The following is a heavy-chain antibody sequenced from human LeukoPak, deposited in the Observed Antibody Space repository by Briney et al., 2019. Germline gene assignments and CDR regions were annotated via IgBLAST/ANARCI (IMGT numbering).Heavy chain of an antibody. CDR2: INSDGSST. J-gene: IGHJ2*01. V-gene: IGHV3-74*01. D-gene: IGHD4-17*01. Sequence: PGGSLRLSCAASGFTFSSYWMHWVRQAPGKGLVWVSRINSDGSSTIYADSVKGRFTISRDNAKNTLYLQMNSLRAEDTAVYYCARDRADHYGDHDVDWYFDLWGRGTLVTVSS. CDR1: GFTFSSYW. CDR3: ARDRADHYGDHDVDWYFDL.